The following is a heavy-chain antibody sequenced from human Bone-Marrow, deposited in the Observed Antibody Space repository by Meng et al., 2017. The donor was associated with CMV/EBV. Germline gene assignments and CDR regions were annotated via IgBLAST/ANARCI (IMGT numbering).Heavy chain of an antibody. V-gene: IGHV3-7*01. CDR3: ARDGPGGY. J-gene: IGHJ4*02. Sequence: GGSLRLSCAASGFTFSRFWMSWVRQAPGKGLEWVANINQDGSKKYYVDSMKGRFTISRDNDQNLLYLQMNSLRAEDTAVYYCARDGPGGYWGQGTLVTFSS. CDR1: GFTFSRFW. CDR2: INQDGSKK. D-gene: IGHD1-14*01.